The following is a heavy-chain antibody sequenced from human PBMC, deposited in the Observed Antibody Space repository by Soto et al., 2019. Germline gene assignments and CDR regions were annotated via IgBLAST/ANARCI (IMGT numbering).Heavy chain of an antibody. CDR2: IAYDGSNE. Sequence: GGSLSLSCAASGFTFSNYGMHWVRQAPGKGLEWVSVIAYDGSNEYHADSVKGRFTGSRDNSKNTVYLQMNSLRAEDTAVYYCAKAMTTVTTAYFDYWGQGITVTVSS. V-gene: IGHV3-30*18. J-gene: IGHJ4*02. CDR3: AKAMTTVTTAYFDY. D-gene: IGHD4-17*01. CDR1: GFTFSNYG.